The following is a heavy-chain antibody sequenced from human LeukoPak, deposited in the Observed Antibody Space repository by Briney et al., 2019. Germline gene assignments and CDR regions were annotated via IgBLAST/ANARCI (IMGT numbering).Heavy chain of an antibody. CDR2: ISSSGITI. V-gene: IGHV3-48*03. D-gene: IGHD6-13*01. CDR1: GFTFSSYE. Sequence: PGGSLRLSCAASGFTFSSYEMNWVRQAPGKGLEWVSYISSSGITIYYAGSVKGRFTISRDNAKNSLFLQMNSLRAEDTAIYYCARVRNTSWYFPDYWGQGTLVSVSS. CDR3: ARVRNTSWYFPDY. J-gene: IGHJ4*02.